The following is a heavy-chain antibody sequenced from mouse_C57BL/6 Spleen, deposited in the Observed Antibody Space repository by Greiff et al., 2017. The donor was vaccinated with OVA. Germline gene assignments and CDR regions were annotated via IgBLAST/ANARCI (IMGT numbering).Heavy chain of an antibody. V-gene: IGHV1-26*01. J-gene: IGHJ3*01. CDR2: INPNNGGT. CDR1: GYTFTDYY. CDR3: ARSNWSWFAY. D-gene: IGHD4-1*01. Sequence: EVQLVESGPELVKPGASVKISCKASGYTFTDYYMNWVKQSHGKSLEWIGDINPNNGGTSYNQKFKGKATLTVDKSSSTAYMELRSLTSEDSAVYYCARSNWSWFAYWGQGTLVTVSA.